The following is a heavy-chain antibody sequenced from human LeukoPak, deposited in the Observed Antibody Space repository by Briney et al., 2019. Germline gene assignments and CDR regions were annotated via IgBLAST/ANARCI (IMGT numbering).Heavy chain of an antibody. D-gene: IGHD3-22*01. CDR1: GYTFTSYG. J-gene: IGHJ4*02. CDR2: ISAYNGNT. Sequence: GASVKVSCKASGYTFTSYGIRWVRQAPGQGLEWMGWISAYNGNTHYAQKLQARVTMTTDTSTSTAYMELRSLRSDDTSGYYCARDSGSGLLRWENWGQGTLVTVSS. CDR3: ARDSGSGLLRWEN. V-gene: IGHV1-18*01.